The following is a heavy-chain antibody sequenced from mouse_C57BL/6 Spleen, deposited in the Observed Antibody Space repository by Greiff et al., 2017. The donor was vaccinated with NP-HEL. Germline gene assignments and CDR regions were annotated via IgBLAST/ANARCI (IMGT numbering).Heavy chain of an antibody. D-gene: IGHD1-1*01. Sequence: VQLQQSGPELVKPGASVKLSCKASGYSFTDYNMNWVKQSHGKSLEWIGVIHPNYGTTSYNQKFKGKATLTVDQSSSTAYMQLSSLTSEDSAVYYCACITTVLDYWGQGTTLTVSS. J-gene: IGHJ2*01. V-gene: IGHV1-39*01. CDR1: GYSFTDYN. CDR3: ACITTVLDY. CDR2: IHPNYGTT.